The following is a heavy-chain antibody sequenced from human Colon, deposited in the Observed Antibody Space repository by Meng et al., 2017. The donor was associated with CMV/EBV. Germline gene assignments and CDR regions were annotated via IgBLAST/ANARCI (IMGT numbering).Heavy chain of an antibody. CDR2: ISATGGST. V-gene: IGHV3-23*01. J-gene: IGHJ4*02. D-gene: IGHD3-3*01. CDR3: AKLSDFWSGYYDY. CDR1: GFIFSNYG. Sequence: AASGFIFSNYGLPWVRQAPGKGLEWVSAISATGGSTYYADSVKGRFTVSRDNSKNTLYLQLNSLRAEDTAVYYCAKLSDFWSGYYDYWGQGTLVTVSS.